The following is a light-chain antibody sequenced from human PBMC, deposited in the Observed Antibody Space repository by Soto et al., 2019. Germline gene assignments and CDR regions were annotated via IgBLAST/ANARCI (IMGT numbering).Light chain of an antibody. CDR2: AAS. J-gene: IGKJ2*01. V-gene: IGKV1-9*01. CDR3: QQFKSYPYT. Sequence: IQLTQSPSSLSASVGDRVTITCRASQAISDSLVWYRQNPGQAPKLLIYAASTLQSGVPSRFSGSGSGTDFTLTISSLHPADFATYYCQQFKSYPYTFGQGTKLEI. CDR1: QAISDS.